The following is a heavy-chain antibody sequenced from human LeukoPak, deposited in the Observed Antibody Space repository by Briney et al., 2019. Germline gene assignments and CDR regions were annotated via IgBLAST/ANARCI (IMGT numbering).Heavy chain of an antibody. CDR3: AKAYYDSSGLDY. J-gene: IGHJ4*02. CDR1: GFAFDDYA. V-gene: IGHV3-9*01. CDR2: ISWNSGSI. Sequence: GGSLRLSCAASGFAFDDYAMHWVRQAPGKGLEWVSGISWNSGSIGYADSVKGRFTISRENAKNSLYLQMNSLRAEDTALYYCAKAYYDSSGLDYWGQGTLVTVSS. D-gene: IGHD3-22*01.